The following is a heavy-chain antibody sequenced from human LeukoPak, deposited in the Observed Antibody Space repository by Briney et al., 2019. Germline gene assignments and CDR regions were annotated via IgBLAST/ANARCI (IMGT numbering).Heavy chain of an antibody. CDR3: AREYTGVGAPYFDY. CDR1: GGSISSYY. Sequence: SETLSLTCTVSGGSISSYYWSWIRQPPGKGLEWIGYIYYSGSTNYNPSLKGRVTISVDTSKNQFSLKLSSVTAADTAVYYCAREYTGVGAPYFDYWGQGTLVTVSS. CDR2: IYYSGST. D-gene: IGHD1-26*01. V-gene: IGHV4-59*01. J-gene: IGHJ4*02.